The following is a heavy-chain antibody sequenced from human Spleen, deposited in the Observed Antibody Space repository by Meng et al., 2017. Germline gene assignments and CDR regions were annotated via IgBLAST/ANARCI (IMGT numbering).Heavy chain of an antibody. D-gene: IGHD3-10*01. Sequence: GPRQESGPGLVKPSQTLSLTCTVSGGSITSGSYYWSWIRQHPGKGLEWIGYIYYSGTTFYNPSLKRRITISLDTSKNQFSLNLNSVTAADTAVYYCARVTRVWRGWFDPWGQGNQVTVSS. V-gene: IGHV4-31*03. J-gene: IGHJ5*02. CDR2: IYYSGTT. CDR1: GGSITSGSYY. CDR3: ARVTRVWRGWFDP.